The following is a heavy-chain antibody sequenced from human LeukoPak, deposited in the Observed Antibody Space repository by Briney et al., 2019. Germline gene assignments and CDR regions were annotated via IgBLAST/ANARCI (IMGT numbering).Heavy chain of an antibody. D-gene: IGHD3-22*01. V-gene: IGHV3-23*01. J-gene: IGHJ1*01. Sequence: GGSLRLSCAASGFTFSSYAMSWVRQAPGKGLEWVSAIGGSGGSTYYADSVKGRFTISRDNSKNTLYLQMNSLRAEDTAVYYCAKDLYYYDSSGSANAEYFQHWGQGTLVTVSS. CDR2: IGGSGGST. CDR1: GFTFSSYA. CDR3: AKDLYYYDSSGSANAEYFQH.